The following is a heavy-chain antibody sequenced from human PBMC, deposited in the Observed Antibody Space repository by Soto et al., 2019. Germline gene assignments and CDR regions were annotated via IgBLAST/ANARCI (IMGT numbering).Heavy chain of an antibody. D-gene: IGHD6-19*01. CDR2: ILYHGTNK. Sequence: GVSLRLSCLASGLAFSSYAMHWVRQAPGKGLEWVAVILYHGTNKYYAASVKGRFTISRDNSKNTPYLQMNSLRAADTAVYYCARSREQWLASSNCLDPWGQGTMVTVSS. J-gene: IGHJ5*02. V-gene: IGHV3-30-3*01. CDR1: GLAFSSYA. CDR3: ARSREQWLASSNCLDP.